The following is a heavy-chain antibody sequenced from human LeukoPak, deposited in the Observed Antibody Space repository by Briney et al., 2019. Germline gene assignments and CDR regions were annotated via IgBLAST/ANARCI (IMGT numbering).Heavy chain of an antibody. V-gene: IGHV3-30*02. D-gene: IGHD3-22*01. Sequence: GGSLRLSCAASGFAFSSYGIHWVRQAPGKGLEWVALIRYDGSNKYYADSVKGRFTISRDNSKNTLYLQMNSLRAEDTAVYYCAREAVISGLFDYWGQGTLVTVSS. CDR1: GFAFSSYG. CDR3: AREAVISGLFDY. J-gene: IGHJ4*02. CDR2: IRYDGSNK.